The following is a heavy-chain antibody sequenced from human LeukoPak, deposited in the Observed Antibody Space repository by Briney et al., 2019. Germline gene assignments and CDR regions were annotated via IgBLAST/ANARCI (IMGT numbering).Heavy chain of an antibody. V-gene: IGHV4-59*01. D-gene: IGHD3-22*01. CDR2: IYYSGST. J-gene: IGHJ6*03. CDR3: ARVEFGSGYYFHYYYMDV. CDR1: GGSISSYY. Sequence: KPSETLSLTCTVSGGSISSYYWSWIRQPPGKGLEWIGYIYYSGSTNYNPSLKSRVTISVDTSKNQFSLKLSSVTAADTAVYYRARVEFGSGYYFHYYYMDVWGKGTTVTVSS.